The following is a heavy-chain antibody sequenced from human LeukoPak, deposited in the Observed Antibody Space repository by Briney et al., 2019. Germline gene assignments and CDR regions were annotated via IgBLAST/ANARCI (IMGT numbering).Heavy chain of an antibody. CDR1: GFTFTSYP. CDR3: ARHMDRWQQFTRSLDY. D-gene: IGHD5-24*01. Sequence: GGSLRLSCAASGFTFTSYPMHWVRQAPGKGLEGVALISYDGTDKYYVDSVKGRFTISRDNTRDSLYLQMNSLRAEDTAVYYCARHMDRWQQFTRSLDYWGQGTLVTVSS. J-gene: IGHJ4*02. V-gene: IGHV3-30*04. CDR2: ISYDGTDK.